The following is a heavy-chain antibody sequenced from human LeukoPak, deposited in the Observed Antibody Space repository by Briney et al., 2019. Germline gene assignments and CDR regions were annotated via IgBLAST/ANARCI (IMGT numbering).Heavy chain of an antibody. D-gene: IGHD1-1*01. CDR1: GFTFSSYW. CDR2: INSDGSST. V-gene: IGHV3-74*01. Sequence: GGSLRLSCAASGFTFSSYWMHWVRRAPGKGLVWVSRINSDGSSTSYADFVKGRFTISRDNAKNTLYLQMNSLRYEDTAVYYCARGGPRWNDAFDIWGQGTMVTVSS. CDR3: ARGGPRWNDAFDI. J-gene: IGHJ3*02.